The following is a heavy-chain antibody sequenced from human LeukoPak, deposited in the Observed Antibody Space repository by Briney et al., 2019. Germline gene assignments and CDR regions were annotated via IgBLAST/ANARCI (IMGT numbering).Heavy chain of an antibody. V-gene: IGHV4-39*01. CDR3: MRRREGSGYRDY. CDR1: GGSFSSSNYY. Sequence: PSETLSSTCIVSGGSFSSSNYYWGWIRQPPGKGLEWIGSIYYSGSTYYSSSLKSRVTISVDTSKNQFSLKLNSVTAADTAVYYCMRRREGSGYRDYRGQRTLVTVSS. CDR2: IYYSGST. D-gene: IGHD5-12*01. J-gene: IGHJ4*02.